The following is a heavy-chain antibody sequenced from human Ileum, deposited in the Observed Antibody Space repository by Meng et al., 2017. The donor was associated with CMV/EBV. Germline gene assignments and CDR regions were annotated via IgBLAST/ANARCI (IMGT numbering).Heavy chain of an antibody. CDR2: IYSGGIT. CDR3: AREGAGY. CDR1: GFIVSSNY. J-gene: IGHJ4*02. Sequence: DGQPVEIGGGLVQPGGSLRLSCAASGFIVSSNYMSWVRQPPGKGLEWVSVIYSGGITYYADSVKGRFTISRDNSKNTLFLQMNSLRAEDTAVYYCAREGAGYWGQGTLVTVSS. V-gene: IGHV3-66*01. D-gene: IGHD3-16*01.